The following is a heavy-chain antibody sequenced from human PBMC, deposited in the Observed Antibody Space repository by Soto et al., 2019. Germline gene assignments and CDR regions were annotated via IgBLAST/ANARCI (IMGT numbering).Heavy chain of an antibody. CDR1: GFTFSTYS. D-gene: IGHD5-18*01. J-gene: IGHJ4*02. CDR3: SHGYYQYFYS. CDR2: ISSSSSSI. Sequence: GGSLRLSCAASGFTFSTYSMNWVRQAPGKGLEWVSYISSSSSSIFYTDSVKGRFTVSRDNAKNTLYLQMNSLNTEDTAVYYCSHGYYQYFYSWGQGTLVTVSS. V-gene: IGHV3-48*01.